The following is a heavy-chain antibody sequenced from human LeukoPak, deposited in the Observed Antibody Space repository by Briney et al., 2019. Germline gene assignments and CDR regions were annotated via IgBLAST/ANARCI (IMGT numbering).Heavy chain of an antibody. Sequence: GASVKVSCKASGGTFNSYAISWVRQAPGQGREGMGRIIPIFGTANYAQKFQGRVTITTDESTSTAYMELSSLRSEDTAVYYCAREDTAMVGSYWGQGTLVTVSS. CDR1: GGTFNSYA. CDR2: IIPIFGTA. V-gene: IGHV1-69*05. CDR3: AREDTAMVGSY. D-gene: IGHD5-18*01. J-gene: IGHJ4*02.